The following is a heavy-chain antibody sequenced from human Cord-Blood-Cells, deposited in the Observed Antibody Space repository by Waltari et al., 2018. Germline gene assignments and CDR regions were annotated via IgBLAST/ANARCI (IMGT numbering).Heavy chain of an antibody. CDR1: GYTLTESS. CDR2: FDTEDGET. D-gene: IGHD3-3*01. V-gene: IGHV1-24*01. CDR3: ATGLFWSGYEGWFDP. Sequence: QVQLVLSGDEVKKPGASVKVSCRVSGYTLTESSMHWFGQAPGKGLEWMGGFDTEDGETIYAQKFQGRVTMTENTSTDTAYMELSRLRSEDTAVYYCATGLFWSGYEGWFDPWGQGTLVTVSS. J-gene: IGHJ5*02.